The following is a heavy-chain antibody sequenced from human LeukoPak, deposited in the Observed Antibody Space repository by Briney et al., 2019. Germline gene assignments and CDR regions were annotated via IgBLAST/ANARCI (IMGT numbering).Heavy chain of an antibody. CDR2: ISSSGNTK. CDR1: GFTFSSYE. V-gene: IGHV3-48*03. J-gene: IGHJ4*02. CDR3: ARAQYRAIDY. Sequence: GGSQRLSCAASGFTFSSYEMKWVRQAPGKGLEWVSYISSSGNTKYYADSVKGRFTISRDSAKKSLYLEVNSLRAEDTAVYYCARAQYRAIDYWGQGTLVIVSS. D-gene: IGHD6-6*01.